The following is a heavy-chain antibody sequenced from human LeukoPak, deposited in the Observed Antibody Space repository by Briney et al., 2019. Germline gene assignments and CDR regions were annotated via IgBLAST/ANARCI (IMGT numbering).Heavy chain of an antibody. V-gene: IGHV3-15*01. J-gene: IGHJ3*02. CDR3: TTGVRQLWFNDAFDI. D-gene: IGHD5-18*01. Sequence: PGGSLRLSCAASGFTFSHAWMSWVRRAPGKGLEWVGRIKSKTDGGTTDYAAPVKGRFTISRDDSKNTLYLQMNSLKTEDTAVYYCTTGVRQLWFNDAFDIWGQGTMVTVSS. CDR1: GFTFSHAW. CDR2: IKSKTDGGTT.